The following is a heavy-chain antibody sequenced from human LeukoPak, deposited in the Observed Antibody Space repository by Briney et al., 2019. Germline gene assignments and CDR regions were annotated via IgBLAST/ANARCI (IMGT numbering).Heavy chain of an antibody. CDR3: ARDRGDWLPRDIDY. Sequence: GGSLRLSCAAPGFTFSSYSMYWVRQAPGKGLEWVSYISSSSNTIYYADSVKGRFTISRDNAKNSLYLQMNSLRAEDTAVYYCARDRGDWLPRDIDYWGQGTLVTVSS. D-gene: IGHD2-21*02. CDR2: ISSSSNTI. CDR1: GFTFSSYS. J-gene: IGHJ4*02. V-gene: IGHV3-48*01.